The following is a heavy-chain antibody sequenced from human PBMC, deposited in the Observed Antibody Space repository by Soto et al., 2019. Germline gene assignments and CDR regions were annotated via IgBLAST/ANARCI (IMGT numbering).Heavy chain of an antibody. CDR2: INPKSGGT. CDR3: ARGDSTDCSNGVCSFFYNHDMDV. J-gene: IGHJ6*02. V-gene: IGHV1-2*04. D-gene: IGHD2-8*01. Sequence: GGSVKVSCKASGGTFSSYAISWVRQAPGQGLEWLGRINPKSGGTSTAQKFQGWVTMTTDTSISTASMELTRLTSDDTAIYYCARGDSTDCSNGVCSFFYNHDMDVWGQGTTVTVSS. CDR1: GGTFSSYA.